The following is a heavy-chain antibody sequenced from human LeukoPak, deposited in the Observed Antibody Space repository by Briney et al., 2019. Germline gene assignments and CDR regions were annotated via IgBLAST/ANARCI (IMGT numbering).Heavy chain of an antibody. CDR3: GKNRYSGSLSPFDI. D-gene: IGHD1-26*01. CDR1: GFTVSSNY. CDR2: VSGGGGNT. V-gene: IGHV3-23*01. J-gene: IGHJ3*02. Sequence: GGSLRLSCAASGFTVSSNYMSWVRQAPGKGLEWVSAVSGGGGNTYYADSVKGRFTISRDNSKNTLYLQMNSLRAEDTAVYYCGKNRYSGSLSPFDIWGQGTMVTVSS.